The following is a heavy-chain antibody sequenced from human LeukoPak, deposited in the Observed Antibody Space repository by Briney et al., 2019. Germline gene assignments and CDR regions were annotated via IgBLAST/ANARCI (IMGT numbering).Heavy chain of an antibody. D-gene: IGHD1-26*01. V-gene: IGHV3-21*01. CDR2: ISSSSNYI. CDR3: ARAPRGYSGSYYDY. Sequence: GGSLRLSCTASGFTLTTYSMNWVRQAPGKGLEWVSSISSSSNYIYYADSVKGRFTISRDNAKNSLYLQMNSLRVEDTAVYYCARAPRGYSGSYYDYWAQGTLVTVSS. CDR1: GFTLTTYS. J-gene: IGHJ4*02.